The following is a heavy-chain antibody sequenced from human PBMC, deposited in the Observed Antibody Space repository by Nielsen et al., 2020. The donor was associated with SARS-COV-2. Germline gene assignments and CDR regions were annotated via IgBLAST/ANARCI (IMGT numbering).Heavy chain of an antibody. D-gene: IGHD3-3*01. CDR3: ARDENTIFGVVIPGAFDI. V-gene: IGHV3-21*01. J-gene: IGHJ3*02. Sequence: GESLKISCAASGFTFSSYSMNWVRQAPGKGLEWVSSISSSSSYIYYAESVKGRFTISRDNAKNSLYLQMNSLRAEDTAVYYCARDENTIFGVVIPGAFDIWGQGTMVTVSS. CDR1: GFTFSSYS. CDR2: ISSSSSYI.